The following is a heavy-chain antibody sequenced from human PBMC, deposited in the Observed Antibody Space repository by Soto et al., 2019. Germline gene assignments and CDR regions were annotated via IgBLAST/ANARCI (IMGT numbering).Heavy chain of an antibody. Sequence: GSLRLSCAASGFTFSSYWMHWVRQAPGKGLVWVSRINSDGSSTSYADSVKGRFTISRDNAKNTLYLQMNSLRAEDTAVYYCASLFQQGYYYYGMDVWGQGTTVTVSS. CDR1: GFTFSSYW. D-gene: IGHD2-21*01. V-gene: IGHV3-74*01. CDR3: ASLFQQGYYYYGMDV. J-gene: IGHJ6*02. CDR2: INSDGSST.